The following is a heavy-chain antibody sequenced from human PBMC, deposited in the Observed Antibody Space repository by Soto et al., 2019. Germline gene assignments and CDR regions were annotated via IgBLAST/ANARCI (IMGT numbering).Heavy chain of an antibody. CDR2: ISRSGSTI. CDR3: ARAGYRSVDY. Sequence: EVQLVESGGGLVQPGGSLRLSSAASGFTFSSYSMNWVRQAPGKGLEWVSYISRSGSTIYYADSVRGRFTISRDNAKNSLYLQMNSLRDEDTAVYYCARAGYRSVDYWGQGTLVTVSS. V-gene: IGHV3-48*02. D-gene: IGHD3-3*01. CDR1: GFTFSSYS. J-gene: IGHJ4*02.